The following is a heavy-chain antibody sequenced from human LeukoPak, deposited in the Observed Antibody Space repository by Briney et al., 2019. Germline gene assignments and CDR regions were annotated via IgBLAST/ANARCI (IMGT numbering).Heavy chain of an antibody. CDR1: GGSFSGYY. Sequence: PSETLSLTCAVYGGSFSGYYWSWIRQPPGKGLEWIGEINHSGSTNYNPSLKSRVTMSVDTSENQFSLKLSSVTAADTAVYYCARASRDGYNSFDYWGQGTLVTVSS. J-gene: IGHJ4*02. CDR3: ARASRDGYNSFDY. CDR2: INHSGST. V-gene: IGHV4-34*01. D-gene: IGHD5-24*01.